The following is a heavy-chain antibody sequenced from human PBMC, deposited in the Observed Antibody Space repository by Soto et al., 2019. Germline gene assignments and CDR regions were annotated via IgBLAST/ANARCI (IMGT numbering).Heavy chain of an antibody. V-gene: IGHV3-23*01. CDR3: AKRTVGWYFDL. CDR2: ISGSGGST. Sequence: EVQLLESGGGLVQPGGSLRLSCAASGFTFSSYAMNWVRQAPGKGLEWVSVISGSGGSTYYADAVKGRFTISRDNSKNKLYLQMNRLRAEDPSVYYCAKRTVGWYFDLWGRGTLVTVSS. D-gene: IGHD4-17*01. CDR1: GFTFSSYA. J-gene: IGHJ2*01.